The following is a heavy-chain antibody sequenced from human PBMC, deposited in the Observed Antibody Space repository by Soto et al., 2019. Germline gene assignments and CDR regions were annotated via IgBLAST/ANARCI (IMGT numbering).Heavy chain of an antibody. CDR3: ARDLPDYYGSGSYDAFDI. Sequence: QVQLVQSGAEVKKPGASVKVSCKASGYTFTSYGISWVRQAPGQGLEWMGWISAYNGNTNYAQKLQGRVTMNTDTSTSTAYMELRSLRSHDTSVYYCARDLPDYYGSGSYDAFDIWGQGTMVTVSS. J-gene: IGHJ3*02. D-gene: IGHD3-10*01. CDR1: GYTFTSYG. CDR2: ISAYNGNT. V-gene: IGHV1-18*01.